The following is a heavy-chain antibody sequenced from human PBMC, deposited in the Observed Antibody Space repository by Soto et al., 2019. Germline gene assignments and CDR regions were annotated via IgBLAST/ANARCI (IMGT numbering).Heavy chain of an antibody. CDR2: INPAGGDT. D-gene: IGHD2-8*02. CDR1: GYTFTSYY. Sequence: GASVKVSCKASGYTFTSYYMHWVRQAPGQGLEWMGIINPAGGDTTYAEKFQGRVTMTRDTSTRTVYMELSSLRHEDTAVYYCARMAGYLLGVDHYYNGMDVWGQGTTVTV. CDR3: ARMAGYLLGVDHYYNGMDV. V-gene: IGHV1-46*01. J-gene: IGHJ6*02.